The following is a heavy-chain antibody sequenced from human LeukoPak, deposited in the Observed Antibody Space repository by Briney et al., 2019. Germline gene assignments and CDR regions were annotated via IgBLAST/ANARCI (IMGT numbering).Heavy chain of an antibody. V-gene: IGHV2-5*01. D-gene: IGHD2-2*01. CDR2: IYWNDDK. Sequence: SGPTLVNPTQTLTLTCTFSGFSLRTSGVGVGWIRQPPGKALEWLAIIYWNDDKRSSPSLKTRLTITKDTSKNQVVLTMTNMDPVDTATYYCAHFSGASSAFDYWGRGSLVTVSS. CDR3: AHFSGASSAFDY. J-gene: IGHJ4*02. CDR1: GFSLRTSGVG.